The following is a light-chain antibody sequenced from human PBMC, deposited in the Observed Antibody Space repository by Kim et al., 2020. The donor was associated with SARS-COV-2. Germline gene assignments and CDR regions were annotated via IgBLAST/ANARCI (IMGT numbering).Light chain of an antibody. CDR1: SGDIGKYNY. V-gene: IGLV2-8*01. J-gene: IGLJ2*01. CDR3: GSYAGNNNFF. CDR2: EVT. Sequence: GQSVTISCTGPSGDIGKYNYVSWYQQHPGKTPKLLLSEVTKRPSGVPDRFSGSKSGNTASLTVSGLQTEDEAYYYCGSYAGNNNFFFGGGTQLTVL.